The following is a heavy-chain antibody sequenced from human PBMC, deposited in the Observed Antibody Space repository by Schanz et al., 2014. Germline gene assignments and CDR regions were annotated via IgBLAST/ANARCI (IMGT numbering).Heavy chain of an antibody. D-gene: IGHD3-10*01. Sequence: EVQLAESGGGLVQPGGSLRLSCAASGFTFSGFWMTWVRQAPGKGLEWVSFIYIGGNTYYADSVKGRFTISRDNSKNTVYLQMNSLRPEDTAVYYCARGGFGEVSYFDYWGQGTLVTVSS. J-gene: IGHJ4*02. CDR2: IYIGGNT. CDR1: GFTFSGFW. V-gene: IGHV3-66*01. CDR3: ARGGFGEVSYFDY.